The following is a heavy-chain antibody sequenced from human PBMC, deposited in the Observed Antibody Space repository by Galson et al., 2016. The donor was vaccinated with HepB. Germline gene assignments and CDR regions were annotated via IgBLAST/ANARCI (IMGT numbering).Heavy chain of an antibody. CDR2: ISKSGST. CDR3: ATDSRYGDPGFFDH. CDR1: GDSIDSLSYH. J-gene: IGHJ4*02. V-gene: IGHV4-31*03. Sequence: TLSLTCSVSGDSIDSLSYHWTWICQVPGKGLEWIGYISKSGSTNYNPSLKGRLTLSIDTSKNEFSVRLTSVTAADTAFYYCATDSRYGDPGFFDHWGLGTLVTVSS. D-gene: IGHD4-17*01.